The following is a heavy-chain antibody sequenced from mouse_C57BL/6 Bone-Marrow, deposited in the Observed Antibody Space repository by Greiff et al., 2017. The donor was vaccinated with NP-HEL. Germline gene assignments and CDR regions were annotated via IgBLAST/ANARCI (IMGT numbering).Heavy chain of an antibody. CDR2: IDPANGNT. CDR1: GFNIKNTY. D-gene: IGHD2-1*01. V-gene: IGHV14-3*01. J-gene: IGHJ4*01. Sequence: VQLQQSVAELVRPGASVKLSCTASGFNIKNTYMHWVKQRPEQGLEWIGRIDPANGNTKYAPKFQGKATITADTSSNTAYLQLSSLTSEDTAIYYCARDYGNYVGGYYYAMDYWGQGTSVTVSS. CDR3: ARDYGNYVGGYYYAMDY.